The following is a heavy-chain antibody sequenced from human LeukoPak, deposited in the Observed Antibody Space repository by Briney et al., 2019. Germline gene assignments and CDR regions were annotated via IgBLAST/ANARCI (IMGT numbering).Heavy chain of an antibody. Sequence: GGSLRLSCAASGFTFSSYSMNWVRQAPGKGLEWFSSISGSSSYIYYADSVKGRFTISRDNAKNSLYLQMNSLRAEDTAVYYCAKVAGSSLSRARFDYWGPGTLVTVSS. CDR2: ISGSSSYI. CDR1: GFTFSSYS. D-gene: IGHD6-6*01. J-gene: IGHJ4*02. V-gene: IGHV3-21*01. CDR3: AKVAGSSLSRARFDY.